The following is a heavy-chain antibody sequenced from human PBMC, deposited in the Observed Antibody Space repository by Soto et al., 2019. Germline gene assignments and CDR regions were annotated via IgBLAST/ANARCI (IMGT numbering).Heavy chain of an antibody. D-gene: IGHD1-1*01. CDR3: AREMERGWFER. J-gene: IGHJ5*02. V-gene: IGHV4-59*01. CDR2: IYYSVST. Sequence: PSETLSLTCTVSGGSISSYYWSWIRQPPGKGLEWIGYIYYSVSTNYNPSLKSRVTISVDTSKNQFSLKLSSVTAADTAVYYCAREMERGWFERWGKGNLVNVSS. CDR1: GGSISSYY.